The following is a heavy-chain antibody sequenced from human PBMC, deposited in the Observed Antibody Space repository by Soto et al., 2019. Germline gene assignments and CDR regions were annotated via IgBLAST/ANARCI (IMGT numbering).Heavy chain of an antibody. J-gene: IGHJ4*02. V-gene: IGHV1-24*01. CDR2: FDPEDGET. CDR3: ATGLSDYYDSSGYYKYYFDY. CDR1: GYTLTELS. D-gene: IGHD3-22*01. Sequence: QVQLVQSGAEVKKPGASVKVSCKVSGYTLTELSMHWVRQAPGKGLEWVGGFDPEDGETIYAQKFQGRVTMTEDTSTDTAYMELSSLRSEDTAVYYCATGLSDYYDSSGYYKYYFDYWGQGTLVTVSS.